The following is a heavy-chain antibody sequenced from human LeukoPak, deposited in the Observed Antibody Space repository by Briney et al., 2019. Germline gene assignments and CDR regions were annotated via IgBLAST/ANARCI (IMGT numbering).Heavy chain of an antibody. CDR2: IYYSGST. CDR3: ARQYRDYYDSSGYYGAFDI. D-gene: IGHD3-22*01. V-gene: IGHV4-39*01. J-gene: IGHJ3*02. CDR1: GGSISSSSSY. Sequence: KPSETLSLTCTVSGGSISSSSSYWGWIRQPPGKGLEWIGSIYYSGSTYYNPSLKSRVTISVDTSKNQFSLKLSSVTAADTAVYYCARQYRDYYDSSGYYGAFDIWGQGTMVTVSS.